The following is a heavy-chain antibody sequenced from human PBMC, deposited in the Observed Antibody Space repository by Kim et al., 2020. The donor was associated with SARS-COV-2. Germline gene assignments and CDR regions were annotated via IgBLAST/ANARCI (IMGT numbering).Heavy chain of an antibody. V-gene: IGHV4-59*08. J-gene: IGHJ4*02. Sequence: SETLSLTCTVSGGSISSYYWSWIRQPPVKGLEWIGYIYYSGSTNYNPSLKSRVTISVDTSKNQFSLKLSSVTAADTAVYYCARHVDGLLWFGELLWGQGTLVTVSS. D-gene: IGHD3-10*01. CDR2: IYYSGST. CDR1: GGSISSYY. CDR3: ARHVDGLLWFGELL.